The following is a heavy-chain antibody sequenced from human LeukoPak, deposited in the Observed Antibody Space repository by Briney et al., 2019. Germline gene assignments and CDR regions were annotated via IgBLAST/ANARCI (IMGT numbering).Heavy chain of an antibody. V-gene: IGHV3-21*04. D-gene: IGHD3-16*01. CDR3: ARPRGITFPFDI. CDR1: GFTFSSYS. Sequence: GGSLRLSCAASGFTFSSYSMNWVRQAPGKGLEWVSSISSSSSYIYYADSVKGRFTISRDNSKNTLYLQMNSLRAEDTAVYYCARPRGITFPFDIWGQGTMVTVSS. J-gene: IGHJ3*02. CDR2: ISSSSSYI.